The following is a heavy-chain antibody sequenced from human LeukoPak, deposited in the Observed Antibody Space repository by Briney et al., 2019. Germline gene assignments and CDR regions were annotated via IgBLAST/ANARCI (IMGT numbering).Heavy chain of an antibody. J-gene: IGHJ4*02. Sequence: GASVKVSCKASGYTFTGYYIHWVRQAPGQGLEWMGWINPHSGGTNYAQKFQGGVTMTRDTSITTAYMELSRLRSDDTAVYYCARSLLIRDNYDREHSYGYWGQGTLVTVSS. D-gene: IGHD3-22*01. V-gene: IGHV1-2*02. CDR1: GYTFTGYY. CDR3: ARSLLIRDNYDREHSYGY. CDR2: INPHSGGT.